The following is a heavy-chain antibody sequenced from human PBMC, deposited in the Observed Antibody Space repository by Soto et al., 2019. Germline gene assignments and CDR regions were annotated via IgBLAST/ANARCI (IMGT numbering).Heavy chain of an antibody. CDR3: AREGLVGSTSPCFDY. D-gene: IGHD2-2*01. CDR2: ISYDGSNK. J-gene: IGHJ4*02. CDR1: GFTFSSYA. Sequence: GGSLRLSCAASGFTFSSYAMHWVRQDPGKGLEWVAVISYDGSNKYYADSVKGRFTISRDNSKNTLYLQMNSLRAEDTAVYYCAREGLVGSTSPCFDYWGQGTLVTVSS. V-gene: IGHV3-30-3*01.